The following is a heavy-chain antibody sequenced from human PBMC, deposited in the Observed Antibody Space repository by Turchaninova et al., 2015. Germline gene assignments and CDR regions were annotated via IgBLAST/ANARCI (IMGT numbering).Heavy chain of an antibody. Sequence: QVQLQESGPGLVKPSETLSLTCVVSGLSISGNNFWGWIRQPPGKGRGWVGSIFHGGNTYYNSALGSRVTISVDTSKNQFSLKLTSVTAADTAVYYCARRVGAWISWGQGTLVTVSS. CDR1: GLSISGNNF. CDR3: ARRVGAWIS. V-gene: IGHV4-38-2*01. CDR2: IFHGGNT. D-gene: IGHD1-26*01. J-gene: IGHJ5*01.